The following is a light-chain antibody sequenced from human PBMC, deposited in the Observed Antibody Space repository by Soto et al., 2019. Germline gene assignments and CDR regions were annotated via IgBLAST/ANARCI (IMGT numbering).Light chain of an antibody. CDR3: SSYTSSFSLV. V-gene: IGLV2-14*01. CDR2: EVS. J-gene: IGLJ3*02. Sequence: QSVLTQPGSVSGSPGQSITISCTGTSSDVGRYNYVSWYQQHPGKVPKLMIYEVSNRPSGVSNRFSGSKSGNSASLTISGLQAEDEADYYCSSYTSSFSLVFGGGTKLTVL. CDR1: SSDVGRYNY.